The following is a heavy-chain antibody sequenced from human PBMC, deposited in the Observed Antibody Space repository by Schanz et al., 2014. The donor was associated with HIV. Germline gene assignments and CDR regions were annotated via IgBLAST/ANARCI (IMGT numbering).Heavy chain of an antibody. J-gene: IGHJ6*02. CDR2: ISGSGGST. CDR1: GFTISSNY. Sequence: EAQLVETGGGLIQPGGSLRLSCAVSGFTISSNYMSWVRQAPGKGLEWVSVISGSGGSTYYADSVKGRFTISRDNSKNTLYLQMNRLRAEDTAVYYCAKCPTMVRGTGMDVWGQGTTVTVSS. D-gene: IGHD3-10*01. V-gene: IGHV3-23*04. CDR3: AKCPTMVRGTGMDV.